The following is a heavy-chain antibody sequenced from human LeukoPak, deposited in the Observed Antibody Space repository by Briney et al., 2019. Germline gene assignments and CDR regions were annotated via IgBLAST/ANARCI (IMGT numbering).Heavy chain of an antibody. J-gene: IGHJ5*02. CDR3: VRGGSWFDP. CDR1: GYSFSSGYY. D-gene: IGHD3-16*01. CDR2: IYFSGTT. V-gene: IGHV4-61*01. Sequence: SETLSLTCTVSGYSFSSGYYWSWIRQPPGKGLEWIGYIYFSGTTNYNPSLKSRVTISVDTSNNEFSLKLSSLTAADTAVYYCVRGGSWFDPWGQGTLVTVSS.